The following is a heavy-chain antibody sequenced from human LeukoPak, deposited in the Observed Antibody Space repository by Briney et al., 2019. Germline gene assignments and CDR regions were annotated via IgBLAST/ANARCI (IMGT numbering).Heavy chain of an antibody. J-gene: IGHJ4*02. Sequence: ASVKVSCKASGYTFTGYYMHWVRQAPGQGLEWMGWINPNSGGTNYAQKFQGRVTMTRDTSISTAYMELGSLRSDDTAVYYCARDLTYYDILTGYDPHKTLLDYWGQGTLVTVSS. D-gene: IGHD3-9*01. CDR3: ARDLTYYDILTGYDPHKTLLDY. CDR1: GYTFTGYY. CDR2: INPNSGGT. V-gene: IGHV1-2*02.